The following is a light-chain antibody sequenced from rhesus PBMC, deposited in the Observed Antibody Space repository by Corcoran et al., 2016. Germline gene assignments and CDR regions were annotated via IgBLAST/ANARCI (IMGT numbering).Light chain of an antibody. J-gene: IGKJ3*01. CDR2: AAS. CDR3: QHGYSIPFT. Sequence: DIQMTQSPSSLSASVGDRVTTTCRARQGITNDLVWYQQKPGKVPKLLIYAASTLQSGGPSRFSGSGSGTDFTLTISSLQPRDFATYYCQHGYSIPFTFGPETKLDIK. CDR1: QGITND. V-gene: IGKV1-33*02.